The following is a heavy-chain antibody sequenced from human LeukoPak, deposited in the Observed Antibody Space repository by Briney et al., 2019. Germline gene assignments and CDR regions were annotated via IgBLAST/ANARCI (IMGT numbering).Heavy chain of an antibody. CDR2: IYYSAST. CDR3: ARDSGDLLDY. J-gene: IGHJ4*02. V-gene: IGHV4-59*01. Sequence: SETLSLTCTVSGGSISSYYWSWIRKPPGKGLEWIGYIYYSASTNYNPSLKSRVTISVDTSKNQFSLKLSSVTAADTAVYYCARDSGDLLDYWGQGTLVTVSS. CDR1: GGSISSYY. D-gene: IGHD4-17*01.